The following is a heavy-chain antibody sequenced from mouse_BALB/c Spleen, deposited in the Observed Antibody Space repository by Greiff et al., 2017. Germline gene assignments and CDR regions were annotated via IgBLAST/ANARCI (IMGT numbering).Heavy chain of an antibody. CDR2: IYPGDGDT. Sequence: QVQLQQSGPELVKPGASVKISCKASGYAFSSYWMNWVKQRPGQGLEWIGQIYPGDGDTNYNGKFKGKATLTADKSSSTAYMQLSSLTSEDSAVYFCARRGTYYGNYWFAYWGQGTLVTVSA. J-gene: IGHJ3*01. CDR3: ARRGTYYGNYWFAY. V-gene: IGHV1-80*01. D-gene: IGHD2-10*01. CDR1: GYAFSSYW.